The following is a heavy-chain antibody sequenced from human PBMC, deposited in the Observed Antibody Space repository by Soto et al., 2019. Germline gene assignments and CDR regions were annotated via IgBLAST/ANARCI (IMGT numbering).Heavy chain of an antibody. J-gene: IGHJ5*02. CDR1: GFTFSRYP. Sequence: EVQLLESGGTLVQPGGPLKLSCAASGFTFSRYPMTWVRQAPGKGLEWVSDISGSGRTTEYADSVKGRFTISRDNSKNTLYLEMNSLRVEDTAVYYCVRHNGRVVAATENYFDPWGQGALVTVSS. D-gene: IGHD2-15*01. CDR2: ISGSGRTT. V-gene: IGHV3-23*01. CDR3: VRHNGRVVAATENYFDP.